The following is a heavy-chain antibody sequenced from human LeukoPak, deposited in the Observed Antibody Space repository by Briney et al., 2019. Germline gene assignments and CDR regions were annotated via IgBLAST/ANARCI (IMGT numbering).Heavy chain of an antibody. V-gene: IGHV4-38-2*01. J-gene: IGHJ4*02. CDR2: IYHTGST. CDR3: ARAGWIITSGIDY. D-gene: IGHD3-10*01. CDR1: GYSISRGYY. Sequence: PSETLSLICGVSGYSISRGYYWAWIRQPPGKGLEWIGTIYHTGSTYYTPSLGSRVTISVDTSKNEFSLNLNSVTAADTAVYYCARAGWIITSGIDYWGQGALVTVSS.